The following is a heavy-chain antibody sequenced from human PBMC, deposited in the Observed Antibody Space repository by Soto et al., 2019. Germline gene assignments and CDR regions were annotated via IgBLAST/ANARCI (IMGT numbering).Heavy chain of an antibody. D-gene: IGHD7-27*01. Sequence: QPGGSLRLSCAASGFTFRTFWMTWVRQAPGKGLEWVANIKEDGSEEYFADAVKGRFTISRDNANHSVYPQMNSLRVDDTALYYCAKGDHWGTRVKYYYGLDVWGQGTTVTVSS. CDR2: IKEDGSEE. CDR3: AKGDHWGTRVKYYYGLDV. J-gene: IGHJ6*02. V-gene: IGHV3-7*03. CDR1: GFTFRTFW.